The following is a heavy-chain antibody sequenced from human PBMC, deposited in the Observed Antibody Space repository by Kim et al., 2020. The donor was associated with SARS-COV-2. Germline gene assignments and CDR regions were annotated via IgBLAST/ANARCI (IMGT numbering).Heavy chain of an antibody. Sequence: SETLSLTCSVSGGSISTGGYYWSWIRQHPGKGLEWLGYMYYSGGIFYNPSLKSRIIISVDTSKNQFSLRLNSVTAADTAVYYCARNSGPPPRYWLDPWGQGALVIVSS. CDR3: ARNSGPPPRYWLDP. D-gene: IGHD5-12*01. V-gene: IGHV4-31*03. J-gene: IGHJ5*02. CDR1: GGSISTGGYY. CDR2: MYYSGGI.